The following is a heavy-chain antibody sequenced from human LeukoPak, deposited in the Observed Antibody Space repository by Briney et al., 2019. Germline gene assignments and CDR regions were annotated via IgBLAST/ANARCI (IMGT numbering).Heavy chain of an antibody. D-gene: IGHD1-14*01. Sequence: GASVKVSCKASGYTFTSYGISWVRQAPGQGLEWMGGIIPIFGTANYAQKFQGRVTITADESTSTAYMELSSLRSEDTAVYYCARSPPNHEDAFDIWGQGTMVTVSS. J-gene: IGHJ3*02. CDR2: IIPIFGTA. CDR3: ARSPPNHEDAFDI. V-gene: IGHV1-69*13. CDR1: GYTFTSYG.